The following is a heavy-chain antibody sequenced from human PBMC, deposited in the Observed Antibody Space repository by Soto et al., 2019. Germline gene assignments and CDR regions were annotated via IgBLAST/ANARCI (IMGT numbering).Heavy chain of an antibody. CDR1: GFTFSSYA. CDR3: TTETSYGDLGY. CDR2: IKSKTDGGTT. V-gene: IGHV3-15*01. J-gene: IGHJ4*02. Sequence: EVQLLESGGILVHPGGSLRLSCAASGFTFSSYAMTWVRQAPGKGLEWVGRIKSKTDGGTTDYAAPVKGRFTISRDDSKNTLYLQMNSLKTEDTAVYYCTTETSYGDLGYWGQGTLVTVSS. D-gene: IGHD4-17*01.